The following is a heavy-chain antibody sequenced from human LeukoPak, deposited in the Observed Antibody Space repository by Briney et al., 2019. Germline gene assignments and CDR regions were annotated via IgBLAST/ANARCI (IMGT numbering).Heavy chain of an antibody. D-gene: IGHD3-22*01. CDR1: GYTFTSYG. V-gene: IGHV1-18*01. CDR3: ARDRAEYYYDSSGFDY. J-gene: IGHJ4*02. CDR2: ISAYNGNT. Sequence: GASVKVSCKASGYTFTSYGISWVRQAPGQGLEWMGWISAYNGNTNYAQKLQGRVTVTTDTSTSTACMELRSLRSDDTAVYYCARDRAEYYYDSSGFDYWGQGTLVTVSS.